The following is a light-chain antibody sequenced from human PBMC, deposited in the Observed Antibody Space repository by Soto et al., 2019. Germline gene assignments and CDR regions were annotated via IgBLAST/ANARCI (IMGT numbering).Light chain of an antibody. CDR3: QQYGSSPLT. CDR1: QSVTSNY. Sequence: EIVLTQSPGTLSLSPGERATLSCRASQSVTSNYLAWYQQQKPGQAPRLLIYGASSRATGIPDRFSGSGSGTDFTLTISRLEPEDFAVCYCQQYGSSPLTFGGGTKVEIK. CDR2: GAS. J-gene: IGKJ4*01. V-gene: IGKV3-20*01.